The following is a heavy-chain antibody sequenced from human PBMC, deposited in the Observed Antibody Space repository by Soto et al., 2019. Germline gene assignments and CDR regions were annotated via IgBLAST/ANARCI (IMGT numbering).Heavy chain of an antibody. CDR2: IYYSGST. CDR3: ARFAHYYDSSGYYPATGYYFDY. D-gene: IGHD3-22*01. J-gene: IGHJ4*02. V-gene: IGHV4-31*03. CDR1: GGSISSGGYY. Sequence: QVQLQESGPGLVKPSQTLSLTCTVSGGSISSGGYYWSWIRQHPGKGLEWIGYIYYSGSTYYNPSLKSRVTISVDTSKNQFSLKLSSVTAADTAVYYCARFAHYYDSSGYYPATGYYFDYWGQGTLVTVSS.